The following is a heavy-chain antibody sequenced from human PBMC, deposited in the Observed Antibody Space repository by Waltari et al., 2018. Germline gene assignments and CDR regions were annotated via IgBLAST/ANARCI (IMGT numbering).Heavy chain of an antibody. CDR1: GDSFSSDNYY. V-gene: IGHV4-39*01. D-gene: IGHD1-26*01. J-gene: IGHJ3*02. Sequence: QLQLQESGPGLVKPSETLSLTCTVSGDSFSSDNYYWGWIRQPPGKWPEWIGSVYYSGSTYDTPSLKSRVTISIDTSKNQFSLMLSSVTAADTAVYYCARHYRADGGSFDIWGQGTMVTVSS. CDR3: ARHYRADGGSFDI. CDR2: VYYSGST.